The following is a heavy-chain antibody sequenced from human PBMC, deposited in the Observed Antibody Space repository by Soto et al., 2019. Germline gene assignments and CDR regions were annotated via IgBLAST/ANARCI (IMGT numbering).Heavy chain of an antibody. J-gene: IGHJ4*02. CDR1: GGSISSYY. V-gene: IGHV4-59*08. D-gene: IGHD2-15*01. Sequence: SETLSLTCTVSGGSISSYYWSWIRQPPGKGLEWIGYIYYSGITDYNPSLKSRVTISVDTSKSQFSLKLTSVTAADTAVYYCTNLPSGGGPYYWGQGTLVTVSS. CDR2: IYYSGIT. CDR3: TNLPSGGGPYY.